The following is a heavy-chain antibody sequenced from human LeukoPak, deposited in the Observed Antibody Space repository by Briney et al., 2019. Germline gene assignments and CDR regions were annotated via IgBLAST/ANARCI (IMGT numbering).Heavy chain of an antibody. Sequence: PSETLSLTCTVSGGSISSYYWSWIRQPPGKGLEWIGYIYYSGSTNYNPSLKSRVTISVDTSKNQFSLKLSSVTAADTAVYYCARTRAGYSSGWYGAFLDYWGQGTLVTVSS. CDR2: IYYSGST. V-gene: IGHV4-59*01. D-gene: IGHD6-19*01. J-gene: IGHJ4*02. CDR3: ARTRAGYSSGWYGAFLDY. CDR1: GGSISSYY.